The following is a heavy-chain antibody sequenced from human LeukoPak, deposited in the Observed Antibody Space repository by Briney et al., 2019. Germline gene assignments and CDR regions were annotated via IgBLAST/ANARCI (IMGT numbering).Heavy chain of an antibody. J-gene: IGHJ6*03. CDR2: IYYSGST. Sequence: SETLSLTCTVSGGSISSYYWIRIRQPPGKGLEWIGYIYYSGSTNYNPSLKSRVTISVDTSKNQFSLKLSSVTAADTAVYYCARIPEGDGITGTTWNNYYYMDVWGKGTTVTVSS. CDR3: ARIPEGDGITGTTWNNYYYMDV. D-gene: IGHD1-20*01. V-gene: IGHV4-59*01. CDR1: GGSISSYY.